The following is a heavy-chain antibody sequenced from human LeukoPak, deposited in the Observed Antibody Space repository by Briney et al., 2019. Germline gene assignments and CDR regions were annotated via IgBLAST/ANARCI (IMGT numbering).Heavy chain of an antibody. CDR1: GYTFTSYA. V-gene: IGHV1-3*01. D-gene: IGHD6-19*01. Sequence: ASVKVSCKASGYTFTSYAMHWVRQAPGQRLEWMGWINAGNGNTKYSQKFQGRVTITRDTSASTAYMELSSLRSEDTAVHYCARDYQWLVRGLDYWGQGTLVTVSS. J-gene: IGHJ4*02. CDR3: ARDYQWLVRGLDY. CDR2: INAGNGNT.